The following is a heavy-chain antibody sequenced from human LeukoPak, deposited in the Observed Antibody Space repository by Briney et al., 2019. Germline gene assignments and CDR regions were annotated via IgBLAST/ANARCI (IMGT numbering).Heavy chain of an antibody. J-gene: IGHJ4*02. CDR2: IKQDGSEK. Sequence: GGSLRLSCAASGFTFSSYWMSWVRQAPGKGLEWVANIKQDGSEKYYVDSVKGRFTISRDNAKNSLYLQMNSLRAEDTAVYYCAKAYGTNGYYQLPINFWGWGTLVTVSS. CDR1: GFTFSSYW. CDR3: AKAYGTNGYYQLPINF. V-gene: IGHV3-7*01. D-gene: IGHD3-22*01.